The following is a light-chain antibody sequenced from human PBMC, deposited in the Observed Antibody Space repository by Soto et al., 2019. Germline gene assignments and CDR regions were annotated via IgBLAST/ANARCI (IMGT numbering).Light chain of an antibody. V-gene: IGLV7-43*01. CDR3: LLFCGGVWV. CDR2: RTN. CDR1: TGAVTSDYY. Sequence: QAVVTQEPSLTVSPGGTVTLTCASSTGAVTSDYYPNWFQQKPGQAPRAQICRTNNRHSWTPARFSGSLLGGEAALTLSGAQPEDEADYYCLLFCGGVWVFGGGTKLTVL. J-gene: IGLJ3*02.